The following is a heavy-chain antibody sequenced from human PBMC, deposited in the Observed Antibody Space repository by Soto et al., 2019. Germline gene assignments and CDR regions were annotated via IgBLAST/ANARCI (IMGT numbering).Heavy chain of an antibody. V-gene: IGHV3-53*01. D-gene: IGHD1-1*01. CDR3: ARLTEAERH. CDR1: GVIVSSSH. J-gene: IGHJ4*02. CDR2: LYNHGKT. Sequence: EVQLVESGGGLTQPGGSLSLSCVGSGVIVSSSHMIWVRQAPGKGLEGVSILYNHGKTNYVDSVKGRFTITRDNSKNTVYLQMNSRRVEDTAVYYCARLTEAERHWCQGALVTVSS.